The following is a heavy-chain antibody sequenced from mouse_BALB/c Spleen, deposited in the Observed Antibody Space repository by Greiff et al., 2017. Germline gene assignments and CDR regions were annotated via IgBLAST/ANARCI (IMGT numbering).Heavy chain of an antibody. J-gene: IGHJ1*01. CDR3: ARSPFTTATWYFDV. Sequence: VQGVESGPELVKPGALVKISCKASGYTFTSYDINWVKQRPGQGLEWIGWIYPGDGSTKYNEKFKGKATLTADKSSSTAYMQLSSLTSENSAVYFCARSPFTTATWYFDVWGAGTTVTVSS. D-gene: IGHD1-2*01. CDR1: GYTFTSYD. CDR2: IYPGDGST. V-gene: IGHV1S56*01.